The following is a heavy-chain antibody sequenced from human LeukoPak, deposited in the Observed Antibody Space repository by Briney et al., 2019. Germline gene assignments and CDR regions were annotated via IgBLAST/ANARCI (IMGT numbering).Heavy chain of an antibody. CDR1: GFTFSANY. CDR2: ISSSGSTI. CDR3: ASYYDSSGYYIGDY. Sequence: GGPLRSSCEASGFTFSANYVSWIRQVPGKGLEWVSYISSSGSTIYYADSVKGRFTISRDNAKNSLYLLMNSLRAEDTAVHYCASYYDSSGYYIGDYWGQGTLVTVSS. J-gene: IGHJ4*02. V-gene: IGHV3-11*01. D-gene: IGHD3-22*01.